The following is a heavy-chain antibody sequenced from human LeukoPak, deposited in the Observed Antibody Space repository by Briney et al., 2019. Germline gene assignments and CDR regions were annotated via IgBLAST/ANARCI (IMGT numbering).Heavy chain of an antibody. CDR2: IIPILDIA. CDR1: GGTFSSYA. CDR3: ARGYCSGGSCYSSSLIQDYFDY. D-gene: IGHD2-15*01. J-gene: IGHJ4*02. V-gene: IGHV1-69*04. Sequence: SVTVSCKASGGTFSSYAISWVRQAPGQGLEWMGRIIPILDIANYAQKFQGRVTITADKSTSTAYMELSSLRSEDTAVYYCARGYCSGGSCYSSSLIQDYFDYWGQGTLVTVSS.